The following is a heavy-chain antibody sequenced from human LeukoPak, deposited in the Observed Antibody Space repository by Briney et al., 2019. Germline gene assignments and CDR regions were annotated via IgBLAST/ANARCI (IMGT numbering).Heavy chain of an antibody. D-gene: IGHD5-24*01. CDR3: PRLWVMARLRYYFDW. CDR2: ISSSSSYI. J-gene: IGHJ4*02. Sequence: PGGSLRLSCAASGFTFSSYSMNWVCQAQGKGLEWVSSISSSSSYIYYADSVKGRLTISRDNAKNSLYLQMHSLRAEDTAVYYCPRLWVMARLRYYFDWGGEGTL. V-gene: IGHV3-21*01. CDR1: GFTFSSYS.